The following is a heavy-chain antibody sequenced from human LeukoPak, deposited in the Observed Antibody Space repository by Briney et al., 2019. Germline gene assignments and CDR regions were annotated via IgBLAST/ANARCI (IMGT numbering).Heavy chain of an antibody. V-gene: IGHV3-30-3*01. J-gene: IGHJ3*01. CDR3: ATRTSGAFDF. CDR2: ISDDGNNK. Sequence: TGGSLRLSCAASGXTFSNYAVHWVRQAPGKGPEWVVLISDDGNNKYYTNSVKGRFTISRDNSKNTLYLQMNSLRAEDTAVYYCATRTSGAFDFWGQGTMVIVS. CDR1: GXTFSNYA.